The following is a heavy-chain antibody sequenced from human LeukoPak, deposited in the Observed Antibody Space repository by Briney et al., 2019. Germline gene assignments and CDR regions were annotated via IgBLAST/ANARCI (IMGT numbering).Heavy chain of an antibody. CDR1: GFTVSSNY. CDR2: IYSGGSI. CDR3: SSDQYDFWSGDPLYYMDV. V-gene: IGHV3-66*02. D-gene: IGHD3-3*01. Sequence: TGGSLRLSCAASGFTVSSNYMSWVRQAPGKGLEWVSVIYSGGSIYYADSVKGRFTISRDNSKNTLYLQMNSLRAEDTAVYYCSSDQYDFWSGDPLYYMDVWGKGTTVTVSS. J-gene: IGHJ6*03.